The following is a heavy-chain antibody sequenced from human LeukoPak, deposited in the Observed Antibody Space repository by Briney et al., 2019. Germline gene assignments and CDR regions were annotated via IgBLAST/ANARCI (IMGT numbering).Heavy chain of an antibody. D-gene: IGHD6-13*01. CDR2: IYHGGST. V-gene: IGHV4-39*06. CDR3: ARCRPRYSSNHYYYYMDV. Sequence: IPSETLSLTCFVSGASIINNNYYWAWLRQPPGKGLEGIGSIYHGGSTSYNSYLKSRVTMSVDTSKSHFTLKLSSVTAADTAVYYCARCRPRYSSNHYYYYMDVWGKGTTVTVSS. J-gene: IGHJ6*03. CDR1: GASIINNNYY.